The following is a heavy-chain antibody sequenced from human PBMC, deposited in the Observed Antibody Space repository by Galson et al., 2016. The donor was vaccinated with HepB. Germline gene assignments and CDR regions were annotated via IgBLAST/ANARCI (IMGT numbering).Heavy chain of an antibody. Sequence: QSGAEVKKPGESLKISCKGSGYSFTSYWIGWVRQLPGKGLEWMGIIYPGDSETRYSPSFQGQVTISADKSISIAYLQWSSLKASDTATYYCARQGNIPAAEDSYAGISDLDYWGQGTLVTVSS. J-gene: IGHJ4*02. CDR3: ARQGNIPAAEDSYAGISDLDY. CDR1: GYSFTSYW. D-gene: IGHD6-13*01. V-gene: IGHV5-51*01. CDR2: IYPGDSET.